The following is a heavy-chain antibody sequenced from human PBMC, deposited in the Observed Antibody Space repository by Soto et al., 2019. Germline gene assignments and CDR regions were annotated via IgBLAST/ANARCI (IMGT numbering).Heavy chain of an antibody. D-gene: IGHD2-21*01. J-gene: IGHJ4*02. Sequence: ASVKVSCKASGYTFTSYYMHWVRQAPGQGLEWMGIINPSGGSTRYAQKFQGRVTMTRDTSTSTVYMELSSLRSEDTAVYYCAREGAIVGSQGPTDYWGQGALVTVSS. CDR3: AREGAIVGSQGPTDY. CDR2: INPSGGST. CDR1: GYTFTSYY. V-gene: IGHV1-46*01.